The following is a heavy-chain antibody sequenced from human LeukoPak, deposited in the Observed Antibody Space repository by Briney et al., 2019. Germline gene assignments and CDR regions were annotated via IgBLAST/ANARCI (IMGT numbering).Heavy chain of an antibody. J-gene: IGHJ3*02. CDR3: ATPYCSSISCLDVFSM. D-gene: IGHD2-2*01. Sequence: SETLSLTCNVSGVSVSDGRYYCTWIRQHPGKGLEWIGYKYYSGSAKYNPSLKSRLTISVDTSKNQFSLQLTSVTAADTATYYCATPYCSSISCLDVFSMWGQGTRVTVSS. V-gene: IGHV4-31*03. CDR1: GVSVSDGRYY. CDR2: KYYSGSA.